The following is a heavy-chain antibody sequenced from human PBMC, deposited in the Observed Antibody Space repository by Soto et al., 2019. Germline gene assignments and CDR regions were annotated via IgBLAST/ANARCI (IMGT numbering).Heavy chain of an antibody. CDR2: ISAYNGNT. CDR1: GYTFTSYG. CDR3: ARGHSSSGKYCGGDCYSDY. D-gene: IGHD2-21*02. J-gene: IGHJ4*02. Sequence: QVQLLQSRAEVKKPGASVKVSCKASGYTFTSYGISWVLQAPGQGLEWMGWISAYNGNTNYAQKLQGRVTMTTDTSTSTAYMELRSLRSDDTAVYYCARGHSSSGKYCGGDCYSDYWGQGTLVTVSS. V-gene: IGHV1-18*01.